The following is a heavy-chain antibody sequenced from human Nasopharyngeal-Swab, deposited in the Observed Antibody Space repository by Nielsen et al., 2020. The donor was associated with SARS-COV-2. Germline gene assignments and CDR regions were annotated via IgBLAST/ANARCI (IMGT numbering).Heavy chain of an antibody. Sequence: VRQAPGKGLEWVSAISGSGGNTYYADSVKGRFTISRDNSKNTLYLQMNSLRAEDTAVYYCAKDPYYDFWSGYYFDYWGQGTLVTVSS. J-gene: IGHJ4*02. D-gene: IGHD3-3*01. CDR3: AKDPYYDFWSGYYFDY. V-gene: IGHV3-23*01. CDR2: ISGSGGNT.